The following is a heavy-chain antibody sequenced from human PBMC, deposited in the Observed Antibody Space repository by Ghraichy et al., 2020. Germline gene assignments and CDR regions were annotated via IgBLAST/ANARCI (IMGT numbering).Heavy chain of an antibody. V-gene: IGHV4-59*01. D-gene: IGHD3-16*02. J-gene: IGHJ4*02. Sequence: SETLSLTCTVSGGSISSYYWSWIRQPPGKGLEWIGYIYYSGSTNYNPSLKSRVTISVDTSKNPFSLKLSSVTAADTAVYYCARGRGYDYVWGSYRPSYYFDYWGQGTLVTVSS. CDR1: GGSISSYY. CDR2: IYYSGST. CDR3: ARGRGYDYVWGSYRPSYYFDY.